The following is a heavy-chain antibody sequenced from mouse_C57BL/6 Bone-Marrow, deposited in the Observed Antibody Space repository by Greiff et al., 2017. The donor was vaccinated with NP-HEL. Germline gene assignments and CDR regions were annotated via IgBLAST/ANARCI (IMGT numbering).Heavy chain of an antibody. Sequence: VKLQQSGAELARPGASVKLSCKASGYTFTSYGISWVKQRTGQGLEWIGEIYPRSGNTYYNEKVKGKATLTADKSSSTAYMELRSLTSEESAVYFCAREGIATMVTASFAYWGQGTLVTVSA. V-gene: IGHV1-81*01. D-gene: IGHD2-2*01. CDR3: AREGIATMVTASFAY. CDR2: IYPRSGNT. CDR1: GYTFTSYG. J-gene: IGHJ3*01.